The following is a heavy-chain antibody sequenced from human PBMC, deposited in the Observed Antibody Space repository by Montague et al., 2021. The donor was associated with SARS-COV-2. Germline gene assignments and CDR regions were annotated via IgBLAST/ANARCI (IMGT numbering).Heavy chain of an antibody. CDR1: GGSINNYF. J-gene: IGHJ4*02. Sequence: SETLSLTCSVSGGSINNYFWGWIRQSPGKGLEWVGYMHSTGSTAYNPSLKSRVIISVDTSKTQISLKLSSVSAADTALYYCARAVVGAKTATIESWGQGTLGTVSS. D-gene: IGHD2-15*01. CDR3: ARAVVGAKTATIES. V-gene: IGHV4-59*01. CDR2: MHSTGST.